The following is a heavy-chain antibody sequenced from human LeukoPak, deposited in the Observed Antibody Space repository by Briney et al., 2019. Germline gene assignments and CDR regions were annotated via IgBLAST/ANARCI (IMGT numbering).Heavy chain of an antibody. V-gene: IGHV1-2*02. CDR1: GYTFTGYY. Sequence: ASVKLSCKASGYTFTGYYMHWVRQAPGQGLEWMGWINPNNGSTNFAQKFQGRVTITRDTSISTAYMQLSRLRSDDTAVYYCARAIAVAAFDYWGQGTLVTVSS. CDR3: ARAIAVAAFDY. CDR2: INPNNGST. D-gene: IGHD6-19*01. J-gene: IGHJ4*02.